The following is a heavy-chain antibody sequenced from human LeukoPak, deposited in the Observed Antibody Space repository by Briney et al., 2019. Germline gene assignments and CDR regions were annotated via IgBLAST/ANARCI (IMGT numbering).Heavy chain of an antibody. CDR1: GFTVNTNY. V-gene: IGHV3-53*01. J-gene: IGHJ6*03. CDR2: MDTSGST. CDR3: ARENTNNYYHFYMDV. Sequence: PGGSLRLSCTASGFTVNTNYTTWVRQAPGKGLEWVSLMDTSGSTYYADSVKGRFSLSRDNSKNTLYLQMNSLRVEDTALYYCARENTNNYYHFYMDVWGKGTTVTVSS. D-gene: IGHD1/OR15-1a*01.